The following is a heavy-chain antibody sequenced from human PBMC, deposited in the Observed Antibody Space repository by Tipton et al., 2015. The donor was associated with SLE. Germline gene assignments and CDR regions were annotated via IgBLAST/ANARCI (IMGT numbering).Heavy chain of an antibody. V-gene: IGHV4-34*01. CDR2: ISHSGST. CDR3: ARGVSGYFHYCYMDV. D-gene: IGHD3-16*01. CDR1: GGTFTGYH. Sequence: GLVKPSETLSLTCSLYGGTFTGYHWSWIRQSPGKELELIGGISHSGSTNYNPSLKSRVAISLDTPKNQFSLTLTSVTAADTAVYYCARGVSGYFHYCYMDVWDRGTTVTISS. J-gene: IGHJ6*03.